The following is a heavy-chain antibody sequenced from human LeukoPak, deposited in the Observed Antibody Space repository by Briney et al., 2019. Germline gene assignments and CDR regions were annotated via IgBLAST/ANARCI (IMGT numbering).Heavy chain of an antibody. D-gene: IGHD3-16*01. J-gene: IGHJ5*02. V-gene: IGHV3-7*01. CDR2: INHNGNVN. Sequence: GGSLRLSCAASGFTFSSYWMNWARQAPGKGLEWVASINHNGNVNYYVDSVKGRSTISRDNAKNSLYLQMNSLRAEDTAVYYCARDLITWGQGTLVTVSS. CDR1: GFTFSSYW. CDR3: ARDLIT.